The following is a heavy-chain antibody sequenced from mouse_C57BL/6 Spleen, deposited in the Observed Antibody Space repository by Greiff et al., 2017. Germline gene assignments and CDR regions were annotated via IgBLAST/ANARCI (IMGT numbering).Heavy chain of an antibody. J-gene: IGHJ2*01. CDR3: AKGYDVDYVSFDY. V-gene: IGHV1-82*01. Sequence: QVQLQQSGPELVKPGASVKISCKASGYAFSSSWMNWVKQRPGKGLEWIGRIYPGDGDTNYNGKFKGQATLTAENSSSTAYMQLSILTSEDSAVYFFAKGYDVDYVSFDYWGQGTTLTVSS. CDR2: IYPGDGDT. CDR1: GYAFSSSW. D-gene: IGHD2-3*01.